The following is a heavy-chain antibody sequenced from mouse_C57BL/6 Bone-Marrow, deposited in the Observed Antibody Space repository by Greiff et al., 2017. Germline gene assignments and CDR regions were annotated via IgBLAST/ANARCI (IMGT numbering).Heavy chain of an antibody. CDR3: ARSYDYDDYTMDY. Sequence: QVQLQQPGAELVKPGASVTLSCTASGYTFTNYWMHWVKQRPGQGLEWIGMMHPNGGSPDYNEKFKSEAPLSVDKSSRTAYMELSSLTSEDSAVYYCARSYDYDDYTMDYWGQGTSVTVSS. J-gene: IGHJ4*01. CDR1: GYTFTNYW. D-gene: IGHD2-4*01. CDR2: MHPNGGSP. V-gene: IGHV1-64*01.